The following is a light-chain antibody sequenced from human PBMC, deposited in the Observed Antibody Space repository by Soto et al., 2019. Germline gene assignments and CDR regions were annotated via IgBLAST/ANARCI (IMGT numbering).Light chain of an antibody. V-gene: IGKV3-15*01. J-gene: IGKJ1*01. CDR3: QQYHIWPPWT. CDR1: QSVRSN. CDR2: GAS. Sequence: IVMTQSTATLSVSPGERATLSCRASQSVRSNLAWYQQRPGQAPRLLMYGASTRADGIPARLTGSGSGTEFTLTISSLQSEDFAVYYCQQYHIWPPWTSGQGTKVDIK.